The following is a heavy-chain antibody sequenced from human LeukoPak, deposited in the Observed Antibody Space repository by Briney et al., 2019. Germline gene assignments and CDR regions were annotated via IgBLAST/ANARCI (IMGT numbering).Heavy chain of an antibody. V-gene: IGHV3-23*01. Sequence: GGSLRLSCAASGFTFGSYAMSWVRQAPGRGLEWVSGVYAGGGPTYYADSVKGRFTISRDNFKNTLYLQMDSLRAEDTALYYCAKDRWLGGTSSFDYWGQGTLLTVSS. CDR2: VYAGGGPT. J-gene: IGHJ4*02. CDR1: GFTFGSYA. D-gene: IGHD1-26*01. CDR3: AKDRWLGGTSSFDY.